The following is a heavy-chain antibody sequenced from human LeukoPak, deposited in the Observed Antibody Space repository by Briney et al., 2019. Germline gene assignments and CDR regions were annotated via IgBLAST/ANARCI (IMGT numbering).Heavy chain of an antibody. Sequence: ASVKVSCKSSVYTFTSYGISWVRQAPGQGLEWMGWISAYNGNTNYAQKLQGRVTMTTDTSTSTAYMEVRSLRSDDTAVYYCARDLGPITIFGVVTPSYYMDVWGKGTTVTVSS. D-gene: IGHD3-3*01. CDR3: ARDLGPITIFGVVTPSYYMDV. J-gene: IGHJ6*03. CDR2: ISAYNGNT. V-gene: IGHV1-18*01. CDR1: VYTFTSYG.